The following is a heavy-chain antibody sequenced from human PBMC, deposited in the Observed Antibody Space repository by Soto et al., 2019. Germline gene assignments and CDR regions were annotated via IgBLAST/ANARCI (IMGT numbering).Heavy chain of an antibody. V-gene: IGHV4-59*08. CDR1: GGYISPYH. CDR3: ARHSAPRKDVLTGYYDH. CDR2: IYYSGST. Sequence: PSETLSLTCSVSGGYISPYHWSWIRQSPGKGLEWIGYIYYSGSTNYNPSLESRVTISVDTSKNQFSLKLSSVTAADTAVYYCARHSAPRKDVLTGYYDHWGQGTLVTVSS. J-gene: IGHJ4*02. D-gene: IGHD3-9*01.